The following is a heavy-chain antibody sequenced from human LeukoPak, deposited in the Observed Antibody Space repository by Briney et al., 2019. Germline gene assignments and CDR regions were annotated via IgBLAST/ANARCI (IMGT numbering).Heavy chain of an antibody. J-gene: IGHJ6*02. Sequence: GGSLRLSCAASGFTFRTYWMSWVRQAPGKGLEWVATIKQDGSVKYYVDSLKDRFTISRDNAQNSVYLQMNSLRADDTAVYYCASLGYCSGNNCFYGMDVWGQGTTVTVSS. CDR3: ASLGYCSGNNCFYGMDV. CDR1: GFTFRTYW. V-gene: IGHV3-7*05. CDR2: IKQDGSVK. D-gene: IGHD2-15*01.